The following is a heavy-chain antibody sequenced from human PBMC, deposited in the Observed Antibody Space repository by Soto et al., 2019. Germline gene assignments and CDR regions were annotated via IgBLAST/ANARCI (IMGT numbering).Heavy chain of an antibody. D-gene: IGHD1-26*01. Sequence: SVNVCCKSYGVNFGSYAISWMRQAPGQGLEWXGRIIPFMRTATYAQKFQGRVTITAYEFTSTGYMELTSLRSDDPAVYYCARDRYSGRRDAFDIWGQGTMVTVSS. V-gene: IGHV1-69*11. CDR1: GVNFGSYA. J-gene: IGHJ3*02. CDR2: IIPFMRTA. CDR3: ARDRYSGRRDAFDI.